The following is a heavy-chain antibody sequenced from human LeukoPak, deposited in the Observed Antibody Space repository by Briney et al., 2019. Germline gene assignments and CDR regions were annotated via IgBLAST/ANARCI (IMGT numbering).Heavy chain of an antibody. CDR1: GFTFSSYA. CDR2: ISGSGGST. D-gene: IGHD3-3*01. V-gene: IGHV3-23*01. CDR3: ACPITIFGVVAPYGMDV. J-gene: IGHJ6*02. Sequence: GGSLRLSCAASGFTFSSYAMSWVRQAPGKGLEWVSAISGSGGSTYYADSAKGRFTISRDNSKNTLYLQMNSLRAEDTAVYYCACPITIFGVVAPYGMDVWGQGTTVTVSS.